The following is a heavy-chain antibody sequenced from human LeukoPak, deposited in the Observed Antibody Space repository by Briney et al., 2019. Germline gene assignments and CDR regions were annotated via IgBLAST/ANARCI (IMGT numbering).Heavy chain of an antibody. V-gene: IGHV4-39*01. Sequence: SETLSLTCTVSGGSTTSNTYYWGWIRQPPGRGLEWLGHTYHSGNTYYKSSLKSRVNISADTSRNQFSLKLSSVTAADTAVYYYARLSAAIPRWFDLWGQGTLVTVSA. CDR2: TYHSGNT. J-gene: IGHJ5*02. CDR1: GGSTTSNTYY. D-gene: IGHD2-2*02. CDR3: ARLSAAIPRWFDL.